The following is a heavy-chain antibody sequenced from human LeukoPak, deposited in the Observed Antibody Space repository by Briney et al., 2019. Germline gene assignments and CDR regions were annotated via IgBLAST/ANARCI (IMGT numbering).Heavy chain of an antibody. V-gene: IGHV3-7*01. CDR1: GFTFSSYW. CDR2: IKQDGSEK. D-gene: IGHD6-13*01. Sequence: GGSLRLSCAASGFTFSSYWMSWVRQAPGKGLEWVANIKQDGSEKYYVDSVKGRFTISRDNAKNSLYLQMNSLRAEDTAVYYCAREHKGIAPSQSHDYWGQGTLVTVSS. CDR3: AREHKGIAPSQSHDY. J-gene: IGHJ4*02.